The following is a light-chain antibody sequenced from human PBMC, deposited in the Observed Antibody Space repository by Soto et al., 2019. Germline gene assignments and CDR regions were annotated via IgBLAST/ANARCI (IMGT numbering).Light chain of an antibody. CDR2: SNI. J-gene: IGLJ3*02. CDR1: SSSIGNNR. V-gene: IGLV1-44*01. Sequence: QSVLTQPPSASGTPGQRVTISCSGTSSSIGNNRVNWYQQIPGTAPKLLTYSNIQRPSGVPDRFSGSKPGTSASLAITGLQSEDEADYYCSTWDDTLKGPVFGGGTKLTVL. CDR3: STWDDTLKGPV.